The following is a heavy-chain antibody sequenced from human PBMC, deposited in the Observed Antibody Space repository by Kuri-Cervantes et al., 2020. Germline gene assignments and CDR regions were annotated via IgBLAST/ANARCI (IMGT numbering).Heavy chain of an antibody. J-gene: IGHJ6*03. V-gene: IGHV3-48*04. CDR3: ARDRVQLPAAMEGYYYYYYMDV. D-gene: IGHD2-2*01. CDR1: GFTFSAYT. Sequence: GESLKISCAASGFTFSAYTMNWVRHAPGKGLEWISYITSSSSTIYYADSVKGRFTISRDNAKNSLYLQMNSLRAEDTAVYYCARDRVQLPAAMEGYYYYYYMDVWGKGTTVTVSS. CDR2: ITSSSSTI.